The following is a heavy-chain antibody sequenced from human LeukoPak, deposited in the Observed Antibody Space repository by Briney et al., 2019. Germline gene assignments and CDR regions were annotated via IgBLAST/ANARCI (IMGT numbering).Heavy chain of an antibody. Sequence: GASVKVSCKASGYTFTTYGISWVRQAPGQGLEWMGWISTYNGNTNYAQKLQGRLTMTTDTSTSTAYMELRSLRSDDTAVYYCARAEQWLPRGVDCWGQGTLVTVSS. D-gene: IGHD6-19*01. CDR2: ISTYNGNT. J-gene: IGHJ4*02. V-gene: IGHV1-18*04. CDR1: GYTFTTYG. CDR3: ARAEQWLPRGVDC.